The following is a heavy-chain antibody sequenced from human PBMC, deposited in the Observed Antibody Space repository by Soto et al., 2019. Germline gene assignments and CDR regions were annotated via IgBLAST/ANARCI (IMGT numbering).Heavy chain of an antibody. CDR1: GFTFGDYA. CDR2: IRSKAYGGTT. J-gene: IGHJ6*02. CDR3: TRPMSIAAAGRYYYYGMDV. D-gene: IGHD6-13*01. V-gene: IGHV3-49*03. Sequence: PGGSLRLSCTASGFTFGDYAMSWFRQAPGKGLEWVGFIRSKAYGGTTEYAASVKGRFTISRDDSKSIAYLQMNSLKTEDTAVYYCTRPMSIAAAGRYYYYGMDVWGQGTTVTVSS.